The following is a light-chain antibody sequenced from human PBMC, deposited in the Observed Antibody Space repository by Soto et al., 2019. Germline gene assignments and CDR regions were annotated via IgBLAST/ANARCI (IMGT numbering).Light chain of an antibody. V-gene: IGKV1-12*01. CDR1: QGVRNW. CDR2: AAS. Sequence: DIPMTQSPSSVSASVGDRVTITCRASQGVRNWLAWYQQKPGEAPKLLIYAASTLRRGVPSRFRGSGSGTDFTFTITSLQPEDFATYYCQQAYSFPYTFGQGTKLEIK. J-gene: IGKJ2*01. CDR3: QQAYSFPYT.